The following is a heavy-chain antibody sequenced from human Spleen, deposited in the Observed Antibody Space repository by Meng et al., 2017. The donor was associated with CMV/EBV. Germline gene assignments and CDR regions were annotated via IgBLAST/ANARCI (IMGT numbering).Heavy chain of an antibody. CDR3: TRAPYYYDSSGYPMGYYYYGMDV. CDR2: IRSEAYDGTT. V-gene: IGHV3-49*04. CDR1: GFTFVDYA. J-gene: IGHJ6*02. D-gene: IGHD3-22*01. Sequence: GGSLRLSCTASGFTFVDYALSWVRQAPGKGLEWVGFIRSEAYDGTTEYAASVKGRFTISRDDSKSIAYLQMNSLKTEDTAVYYCTRAPYYYDSSGYPMGYYYYGMDVWGQGTTVTVSS.